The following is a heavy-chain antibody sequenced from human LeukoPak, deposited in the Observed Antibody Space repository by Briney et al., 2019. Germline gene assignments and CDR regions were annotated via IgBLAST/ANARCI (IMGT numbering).Heavy chain of an antibody. D-gene: IGHD5-18*01. CDR1: GGSISSSNY. CDR3: ARVGRKVYSYFDY. Sequence: ETLSLTCAVSGGSISSSNYMSWVRQAPGKGLEWVSVIYSGGSTYYADSVKGRFTISRDNSKNTLYLQMNSLRAEDTAVYYCARVGRKVYSYFDYWGQGTLVTVSS. J-gene: IGHJ4*02. V-gene: IGHV3-53*01. CDR2: IYSGGST.